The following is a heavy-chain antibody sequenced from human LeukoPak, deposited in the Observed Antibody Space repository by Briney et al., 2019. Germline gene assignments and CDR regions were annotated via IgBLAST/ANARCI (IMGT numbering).Heavy chain of an antibody. CDR1: GGSISSSSYY. Sequence: SETLSLTCTVSGGSISSSSYYWGWIRQPPGKGLEWIGEINHSGSTNYNPSLRSRVTISVDTSKSQFSLKLSSVTAADTAEYYCARHLYYSASAFWYIDLWGRGTLVIVSP. CDR3: ARHLYYSASAFWYIDL. V-gene: IGHV4-39*01. CDR2: INHSGST. J-gene: IGHJ2*01. D-gene: IGHD3-10*01.